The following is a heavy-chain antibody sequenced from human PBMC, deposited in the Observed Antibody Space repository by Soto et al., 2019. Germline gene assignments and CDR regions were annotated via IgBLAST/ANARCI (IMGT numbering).Heavy chain of an antibody. CDR3: VGGQYYFDY. J-gene: IGHJ4*02. V-gene: IGHV3-30*03. CDR2: ISYDGSDK. CDR1: GFPFTSYG. D-gene: IGHD3-10*01. Sequence: QVQLVESGGGVVQPGRSLRLSCAASGFPFTSYGMHWVREGPDKGLEWVAIISYDGSDKYYADSVKGRFTIYRDNSKNHLYLQMNSLGPEDTALYYCVGGQYYFDYRGQGTLVIVSS.